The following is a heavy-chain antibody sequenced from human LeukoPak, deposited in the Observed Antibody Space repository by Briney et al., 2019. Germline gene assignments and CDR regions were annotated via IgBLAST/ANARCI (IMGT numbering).Heavy chain of an antibody. CDR3: ARDRVVVVVAATVRSYYYYGMDV. CDR2: ISYDGSNK. V-gene: IGHV3-30*04. D-gene: IGHD2-15*01. Sequence: GGSLRLSCAASGFTFSSYAMHWVRQAPGKGLGWVAVISYDGSNKYYADSVKGRFTISRDNSKNTLYLQMNSLRAEDTAVYYCARDRVVVVVAATVRSYYYYGMDVWGQGTTVTVSS. CDR1: GFTFSSYA. J-gene: IGHJ6*02.